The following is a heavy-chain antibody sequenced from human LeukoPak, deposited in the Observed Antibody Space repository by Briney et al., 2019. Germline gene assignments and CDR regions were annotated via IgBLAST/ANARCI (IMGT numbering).Heavy chain of an antibody. CDR3: ARHPRSPTGTITFDY. V-gene: IGHV4-39*01. CDR1: GGSISSSSYY. D-gene: IGHD1-1*01. J-gene: IGHJ4*02. Sequence: SETLSLTCTVSGGSISSSSYYWGWIRQPPGKGLEWIGSIYYSGSIYYNPSLKSRVTIPVDTSKNQFSLKLSSVTAADTAVYYCARHPRSPTGTITFDYWGQGTLVTVSS. CDR2: IYYSGSI.